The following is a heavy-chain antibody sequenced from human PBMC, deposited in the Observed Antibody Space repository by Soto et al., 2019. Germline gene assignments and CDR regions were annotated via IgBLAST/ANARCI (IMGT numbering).Heavy chain of an antibody. CDR3: TTDSXFTMTLVRFDL. CDR1: GFTFSSYA. CDR2: ISGSGGST. J-gene: IGHJ4*01. V-gene: IGHV3-23*01. D-gene: IGHD2-2*01. Sequence: GGSLRLSCAASGFTFSSYAMSWVRQAPGKGLEWVSAISGSGGSTYYADSVKGRFTISRDNSKNTLYLQMNSLKAEDTAVYYCTTDSXFTMTLVRFDLWGHGTLVTVSS.